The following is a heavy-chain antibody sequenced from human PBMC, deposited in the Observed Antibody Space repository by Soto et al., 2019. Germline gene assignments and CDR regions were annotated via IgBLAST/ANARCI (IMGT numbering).Heavy chain of an antibody. D-gene: IGHD2-15*01. J-gene: IGHJ5*02. Sequence: QVHLQESGPGLVKPSQTLSLICTVSGGSISSGTYYWSWVRQPPGKGLEWIAYIYYTGSTYYNPSLKSRVTISVDTSQNQFSLNLNSVTAADTAVYYCARYYSGGSCSAGFDPWGQGTLVTVSS. CDR2: IYYTGST. CDR3: ARYYSGGSCSAGFDP. V-gene: IGHV4-30-4*01. CDR1: GGSISSGTYY.